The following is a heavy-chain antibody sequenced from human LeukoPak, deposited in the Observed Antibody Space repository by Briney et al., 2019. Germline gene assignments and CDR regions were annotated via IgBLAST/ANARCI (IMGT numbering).Heavy chain of an antibody. CDR1: GFTFSRYW. V-gene: IGHV3-74*01. D-gene: IGHD4-17*01. Sequence: GGSLRLSCEASGFTFSRYWMHWVRQAPGKGLEWVSRINGDGSFTNYADSVKGRFTISRDNAKNTLYLQMNSLRAEDTAVYFCSRDSIEDDNGDYVGDYWGQGTLVTVS. J-gene: IGHJ4*02. CDR2: INGDGSFT. CDR3: SRDSIEDDNGDYVGDY.